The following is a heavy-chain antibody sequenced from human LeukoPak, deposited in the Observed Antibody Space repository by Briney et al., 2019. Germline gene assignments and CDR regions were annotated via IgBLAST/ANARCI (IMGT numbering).Heavy chain of an antibody. V-gene: IGHV3-23*01. J-gene: IGHJ4*02. D-gene: IGHD2-2*01. CDR3: AKLYCSSVNCYVDY. CDR1: GFTFSSSA. CDR2: ISGSGGST. Sequence: GGSLRLSCAASGFTFSSSAMTWVRQAPGKGLEWVSGISGSGGSTYYADSVKGRFTISRDNSKNTLYLQMSSLRAEDTAVYYCAKLYCSSVNCYVDYWGQGTLVTVSS.